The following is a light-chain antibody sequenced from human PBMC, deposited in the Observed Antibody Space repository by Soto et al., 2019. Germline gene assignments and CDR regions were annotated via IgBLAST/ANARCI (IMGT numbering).Light chain of an antibody. CDR2: GTS. J-gene: IGKJ3*01. CDR3: QQYGSSPLT. Sequence: EIVLTQSPDTLSLPKGEGATLSCRVSQSVKSSYLAWYQQKPGQAPRLLISGTSNRATGIPDRFSGSGSGTDFTLTISRLEPEDFAVYYCQQYGSSPLTFGRVTKVDV. CDR1: QSVKSSY. V-gene: IGKV3-20*01.